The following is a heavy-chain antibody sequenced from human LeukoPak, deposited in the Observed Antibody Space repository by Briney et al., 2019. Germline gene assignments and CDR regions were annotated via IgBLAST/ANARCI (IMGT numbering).Heavy chain of an antibody. Sequence: PSETLSLTCAVSGYSISSGYYWGWIRQPPGKGLEWIGSIYHSGSTYYNPSLKSRVTISVDTSKNQFSLKLSSVTAADTAVYYCARVVDCSSTSCYLDAFDIWGQGTMVTVSS. CDR2: IYHSGST. V-gene: IGHV4-38-2*01. CDR3: ARVVDCSSTSCYLDAFDI. J-gene: IGHJ3*02. D-gene: IGHD2-2*01. CDR1: GYSISSGYY.